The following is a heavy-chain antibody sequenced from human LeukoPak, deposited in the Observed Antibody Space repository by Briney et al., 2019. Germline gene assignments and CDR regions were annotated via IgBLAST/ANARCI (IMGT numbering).Heavy chain of an antibody. Sequence: GGSLRLSCAASGFTFSTSWMHWVRQAPGKGLVWVSRINPDGSSTDYADSVKGRFTISRDNAKNTLYLQMNSLGAEDAAVYYCVRDMGYYDKVWGQGTLVTVSS. D-gene: IGHD3-22*01. CDR3: VRDMGYYDKV. CDR1: GFTFSTSW. J-gene: IGHJ4*02. V-gene: IGHV3-74*01. CDR2: INPDGSST.